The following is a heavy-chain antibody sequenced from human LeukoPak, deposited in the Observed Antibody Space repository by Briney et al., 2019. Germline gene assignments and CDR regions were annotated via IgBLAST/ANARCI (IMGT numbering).Heavy chain of an antibody. CDR1: GFTFDDYA. CDR2: ISWNSGSI. Sequence: GGSLRLSCAACGFTFDDYAMHLVRQAPGKGLEWVSGISWNSGSIGYADSVKGRFTISRDNAKNSLYLQMNSLRAEDTALYYCAKDTHSSGWYGMDVWGQGTTVTVSS. D-gene: IGHD6-19*01. CDR3: AKDTHSSGWYGMDV. J-gene: IGHJ6*02. V-gene: IGHV3-9*01.